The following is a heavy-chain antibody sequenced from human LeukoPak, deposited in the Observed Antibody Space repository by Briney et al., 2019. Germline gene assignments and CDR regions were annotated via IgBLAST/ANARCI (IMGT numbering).Heavy chain of an antibody. CDR2: INPSGGST. CDR1: GYTFTSYY. V-gene: IGHV1-46*01. CDR3: ARAVAGGVGDY. J-gene: IGHJ4*02. D-gene: IGHD6-19*01. Sequence: AASVKVSCKASGYTFTSYYMHWVRQAPGQGLEWMGIINPSGGSTSYAQKFQGRVTMTRDMSTSTVYMELSSLRSEDTAVYYCARAVAGGVGDYWGQGTLVTVSS.